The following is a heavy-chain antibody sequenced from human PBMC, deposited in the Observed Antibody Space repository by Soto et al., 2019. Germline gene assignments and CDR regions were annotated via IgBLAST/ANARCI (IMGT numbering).Heavy chain of an antibody. CDR2: ISSSSSYI. D-gene: IGHD4-17*01. CDR3: ARKFTVTGGYYFDY. Sequence: EVQLVESGGGLVKPGGSLRLSCAASGFTFSSYSMNWVRQAPGKGLEWVSSISSSSSYIYYADSVKGRFTISRDNAKNSLYLQMNRLRDEDPAVYYCARKFTVTGGYYFDYWGQGTLVTVSS. J-gene: IGHJ4*02. CDR1: GFTFSSYS. V-gene: IGHV3-21*01.